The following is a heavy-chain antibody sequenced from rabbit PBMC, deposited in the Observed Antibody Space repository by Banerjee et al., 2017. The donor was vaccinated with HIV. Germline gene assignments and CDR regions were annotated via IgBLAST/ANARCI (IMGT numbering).Heavy chain of an antibody. CDR3: ARDLTGVIGWNFGW. CDR2: INAVTGKA. Sequence: QEQLVESRGGLVKPGGSLKLSCTASRFPFSDKAVMCWVRQAPGKGLQWIACINAVTGKAVYASWAKGRYTFSKTSSTTVTLQVTSLTAADTATYFCARDLTGVIGWNFGWRGQGTLVAVS. V-gene: IGHV1S45*01. CDR1: RFPFSDKAV. D-gene: IGHD4-1*01. J-gene: IGHJ3*01.